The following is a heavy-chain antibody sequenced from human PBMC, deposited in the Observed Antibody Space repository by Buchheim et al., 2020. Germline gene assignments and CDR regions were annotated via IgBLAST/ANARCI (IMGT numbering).Heavy chain of an antibody. CDR2: ISSSSSTI. V-gene: IGHV3-48*01. Sequence: EVQLVESGGDLVQPGGSLRLSCAASGFTFSSYSMNWVRQAPGKGLEWVSYISSSSSTIYYADSVKGRFTISRDNAKNSLYLQMNSLRAEDMAVYYCARAGYDSSGYPFYYYGMDVWGQGTT. J-gene: IGHJ6*02. CDR1: GFTFSSYS. CDR3: ARAGYDSSGYPFYYYGMDV. D-gene: IGHD3-22*01.